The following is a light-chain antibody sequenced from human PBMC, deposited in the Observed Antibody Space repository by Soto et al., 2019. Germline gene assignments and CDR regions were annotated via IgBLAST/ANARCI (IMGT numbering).Light chain of an antibody. Sequence: SMLTQSQGTLSLSPGERATLSCRASQSVSTRYLAWYQQKPGQAPRLLIYGASIRATGIPDRFSGSGSGTDFTLTISRLEPEDLAVYYCHQFGSSPPAFTFGQGTKREI. CDR1: QSVSTRY. V-gene: IGKV3-20*01. CDR3: HQFGSSPPAFT. CDR2: GAS. J-gene: IGKJ2*01.